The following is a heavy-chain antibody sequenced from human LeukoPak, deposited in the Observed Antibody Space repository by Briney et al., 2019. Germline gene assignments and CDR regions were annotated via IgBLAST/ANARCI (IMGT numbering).Heavy chain of an antibody. CDR1: GFTFDDYA. D-gene: IGHD4-17*01. Sequence: GGSLRLSCAASGFTFDDYAMHWVRQAPGKGLEWVSLISWDGGSTYYADSVKGRFTISRDNSKNSLYLQMNSLRAEDTALYYCAKDYGDYSSYYYYYMDVWGNGTTVTVSS. CDR3: AKDYGDYSSYYYYYMDV. J-gene: IGHJ6*03. V-gene: IGHV3-43D*03. CDR2: ISWDGGST.